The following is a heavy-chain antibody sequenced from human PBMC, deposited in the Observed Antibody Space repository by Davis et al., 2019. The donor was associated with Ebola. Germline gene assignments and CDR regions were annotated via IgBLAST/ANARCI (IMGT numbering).Heavy chain of an antibody. CDR1: GYSFTSYW. D-gene: IGHD1-14*01. J-gene: IGHJ6*02. CDR2: IYPGDSA. Sequence: KVSCKGSGYSFTSYWIGWVRQMPGKGLEWMGIIYPGDSARYSPSFQGQVTISADKSISTAYLQWSSLKASDTAMYYCARQRTDYYGMDVWGQGTTVTVSS. CDR3: ARQRTDYYGMDV. V-gene: IGHV5-51*01.